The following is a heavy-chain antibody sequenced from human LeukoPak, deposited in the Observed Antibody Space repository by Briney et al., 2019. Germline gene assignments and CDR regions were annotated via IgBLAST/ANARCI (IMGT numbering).Heavy chain of an antibody. CDR1: GYSFTSYW. Sequence: GESLKISCKGSGYSFTSYWIGWVRQMPGKGLEWMGIIYPGDSDTRYSPSFQGQVTMSVDKSIGTAYLQWRSLKASDSAMYYCARLASCGGDCFPRWLDPWGRGTLVTVSS. D-gene: IGHD2-21*02. V-gene: IGHV5-51*01. CDR3: ARLASCGGDCFPRWLDP. CDR2: IYPGDSDT. J-gene: IGHJ5*02.